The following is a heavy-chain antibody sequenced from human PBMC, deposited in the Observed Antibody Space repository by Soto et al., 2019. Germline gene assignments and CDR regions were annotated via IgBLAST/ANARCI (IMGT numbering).Heavy chain of an antibody. Sequence: PSETLSLTCTVSGGSISSYYWSWIRQPPGKGLEWIGYIYYSGSTNYNPSLKSRVTISVDTSKNQFSLKLSSVTAADTAVYYCARVGLEADYDPFYYGMDVWGQGTTVTVS. V-gene: IGHV4-59*01. D-gene: IGHD3-22*01. CDR2: IYYSGST. CDR3: ARVGLEADYDPFYYGMDV. J-gene: IGHJ6*02. CDR1: GGSISSYY.